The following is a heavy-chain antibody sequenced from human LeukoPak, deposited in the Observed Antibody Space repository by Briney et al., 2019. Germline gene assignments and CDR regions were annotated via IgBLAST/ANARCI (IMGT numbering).Heavy chain of an antibody. CDR3: AREYSSGDYYYYYYYMDV. V-gene: IGHV3-74*01. D-gene: IGHD6-19*01. CDR2: INSDGSST. J-gene: IGHJ6*03. CDR1: GFTFSSYW. Sequence: PGGSLRLSCAASGFTFSSYWMHWVRQAPGKGLVWVSRINSDGSSTSYADSVKGRFTISRDNAKNTLYLQMNSLRAEDTAVYYCAREYSSGDYYYYYYYMDVWGKGTTVTVSS.